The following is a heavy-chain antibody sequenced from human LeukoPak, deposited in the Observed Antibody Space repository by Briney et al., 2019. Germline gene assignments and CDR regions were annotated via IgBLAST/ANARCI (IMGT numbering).Heavy chain of an antibody. CDR1: SGSISSYY. Sequence: SETLSLTCTVSSGSISSYYWSWIRQPPGKGLEWIGYIYYSGSTNYNPSLKSRVTISVDTSKNQFSLKLSSVTAADTAVYYCARDRGTWNDDGFDYWGQGTLVTVSS. CDR3: ARDRGTWNDDGFDY. V-gene: IGHV4-59*01. D-gene: IGHD1-1*01. J-gene: IGHJ4*02. CDR2: IYYSGST.